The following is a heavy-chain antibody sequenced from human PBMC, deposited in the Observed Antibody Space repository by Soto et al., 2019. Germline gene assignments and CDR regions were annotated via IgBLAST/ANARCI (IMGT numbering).Heavy chain of an antibody. CDR3: ARSIAAAGHFDY. CDR2: IYYSGST. V-gene: IGHV4-59*01. CDR1: GGSISSYY. Sequence: SETLSLTCTVSGGSISSYYWSWIRQPPGKGLEWIGYIYYSGSTNYNPSLKSRVTISVDTSKNQFSLKLSSVTAADTAVYYCARSIAAAGHFDYWGQGTLVTVSS. J-gene: IGHJ4*02. D-gene: IGHD6-13*01.